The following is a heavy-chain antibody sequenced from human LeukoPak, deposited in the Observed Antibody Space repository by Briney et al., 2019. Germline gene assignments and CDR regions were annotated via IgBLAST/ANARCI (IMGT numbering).Heavy chain of an antibody. CDR3: ARDGYSGYDSYYYYYGMDV. V-gene: IGHV3-21*01. Sequence: SGGSLRLSCAASGFTFSSYSMNWVSQAPGKGLEWVSSINSSSSYIYYADSVKGRFTISRDNAKNSLYLQMNSLRAEDTAVYYCARDGYSGYDSYYYYYGMDVWGQGTTVTVSS. CDR1: GFTFSSYS. CDR2: INSSSSYI. D-gene: IGHD5-12*01. J-gene: IGHJ6*02.